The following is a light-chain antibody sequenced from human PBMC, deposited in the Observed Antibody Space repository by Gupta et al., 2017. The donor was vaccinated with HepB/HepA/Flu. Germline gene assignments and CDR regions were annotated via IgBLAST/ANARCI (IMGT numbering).Light chain of an antibody. CDR1: SSDVGGYHY. V-gene: IGLV2-11*01. J-gene: IGLJ1*01. CDR3: CSYAGSDTYV. Sequence: SALTPPRSVSGSPGQSVTISCTGTSSDVGGYHYVSWYQQHPGKAHKLMIYDVSNRPSGVPDRFSGSKSGNTASLTISGLKAEEEADYYCCSYAGSDTYVFGTGTKVTVL. CDR2: DVS.